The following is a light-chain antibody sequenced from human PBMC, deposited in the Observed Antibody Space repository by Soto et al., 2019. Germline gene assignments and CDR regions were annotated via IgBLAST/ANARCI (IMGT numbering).Light chain of an antibody. Sequence: DIHTIHFPTTLSASVGDRVTITCRASQSISSWLAWYQQKPGRAPKLPIYDASSLESGVPSRFSGSGSGTEFTLTISSLQPDDVATYCCQQYNSYSHTFGQGTKVDIK. CDR1: QSISSW. CDR3: QQYNSYSHT. CDR2: DAS. V-gene: IGKV1-5*01. J-gene: IGKJ1*01.